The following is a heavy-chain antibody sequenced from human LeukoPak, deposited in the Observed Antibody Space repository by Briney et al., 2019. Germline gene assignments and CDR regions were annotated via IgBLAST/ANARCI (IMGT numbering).Heavy chain of an antibody. CDR1: GFTFSSYE. CDR2: ISSFGSAI. D-gene: IGHD1/OR15-1a*01. CDR3: ARVGPNWNNFDY. Sequence: GGSLRLSCAASGFTFSSYEMNCVRQAPGKGLEWVSYISSFGSAIYYADSVKGRFTISRDNAKNSLYLQMNSLRAEDTAVYYCARVGPNWNNFDYWGQGTLVTVSS. J-gene: IGHJ4*02. V-gene: IGHV3-48*03.